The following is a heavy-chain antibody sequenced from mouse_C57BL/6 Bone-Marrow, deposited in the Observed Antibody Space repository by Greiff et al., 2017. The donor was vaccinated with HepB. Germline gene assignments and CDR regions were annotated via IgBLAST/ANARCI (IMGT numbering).Heavy chain of an antibody. CDR3: EIHYGSSHDY. D-gene: IGHD1-1*01. J-gene: IGHJ2*01. Sequence: VQLQQSGAELARPGASVKLSCKASGYTFTSYGISWVKQRTGQGLDWIGEIYPRSGNTYYNKKFKGKATLTADKSSSTAYMELRSLTSEDSAVYFCEIHYGSSHDYWGQGTTLTGSS. CDR1: GYTFTSYG. V-gene: IGHV1-81*01. CDR2: IYPRSGNT.